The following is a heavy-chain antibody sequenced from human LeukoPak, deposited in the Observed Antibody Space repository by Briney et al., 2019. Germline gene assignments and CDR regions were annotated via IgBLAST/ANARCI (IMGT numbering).Heavy chain of an antibody. CDR2: IYYSGST. J-gene: IGHJ4*02. Sequence: SETLSLTCTVSGGSISSYYWSWIRQPPGKGLEWIGYIYYSGSTNYNPSLKSRVTISVDTSKNQFSLKLSSVTAADTAVYYCARLPAHILAADYWGQGTLVTVSS. CDR3: ARLPAHILAADY. V-gene: IGHV4-59*08. D-gene: IGHD3-9*01. CDR1: GGSISSYY.